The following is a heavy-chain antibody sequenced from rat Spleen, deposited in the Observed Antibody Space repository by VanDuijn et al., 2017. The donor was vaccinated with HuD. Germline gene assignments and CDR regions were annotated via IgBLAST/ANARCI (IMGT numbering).Heavy chain of an antibody. CDR3: ARRPGDFDC. D-gene: IGHD1-4*01. V-gene: IGHV5-29*01. CDR1: GFTFSDYY. Sequence: EVQLVESDGGLVQPGRSLKLSCAASGFTFSDYYMAWVRQAPTKGLEWVATISYDGSSTYYRDSVKGRFTISRDIAKATLFLQMNSLRSEDTATYYCARRPGDFDCWGQGVMVTVSS. J-gene: IGHJ2*01. CDR2: ISYDGSST.